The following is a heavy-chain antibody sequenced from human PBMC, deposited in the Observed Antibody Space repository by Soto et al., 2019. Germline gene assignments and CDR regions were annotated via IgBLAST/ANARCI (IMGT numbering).Heavy chain of an antibody. CDR2: IYYDGST. D-gene: IGHD2-2*01. Sequence: PSETLSLTCSVSGGSITSTIDYWGWTRQSPGKGLEWIGNIYYDGSTFYNPSLKSRVTISVDTSKRQFSLRVSSVTAADTAVYYCARRGSASWRNWFDSWGQGTLVTVSS. V-gene: IGHV4-39*01. CDR3: ARRGSASWRNWFDS. CDR1: GGSITSTIDY. J-gene: IGHJ5*01.